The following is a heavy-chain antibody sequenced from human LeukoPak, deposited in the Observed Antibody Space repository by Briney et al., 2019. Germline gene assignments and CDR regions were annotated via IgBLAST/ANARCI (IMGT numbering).Heavy chain of an antibody. CDR1: GYSISSGYY. Sequence: SETLSLTCTVSGYSISSGYYWGWIRQPPGQALERIGSIYHSGSTYYNPSLKSRVTISVDTSKNQFSLKLSSVTAADTAVYYCARCYYDSSGYYYDAFDIWGQGTMVTVSS. V-gene: IGHV4-38-2*02. D-gene: IGHD3-22*01. J-gene: IGHJ3*02. CDR3: ARCYYDSSGYYYDAFDI. CDR2: IYHSGST.